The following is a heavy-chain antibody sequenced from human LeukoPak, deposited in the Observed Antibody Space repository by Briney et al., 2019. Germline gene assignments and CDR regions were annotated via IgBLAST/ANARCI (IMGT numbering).Heavy chain of an antibody. Sequence: GASVKVSCKASGYTFTSYYMHWVRQAPGQGLEWMGIINLSGGSTSYAQKFQGRVTMTGDTSTSTVYMELSSLRSVDTAVYYCATDLIVGATSADYWGQGTLVTVSS. V-gene: IGHV1-46*01. CDR2: INLSGGST. CDR3: ATDLIVGATSADY. D-gene: IGHD1-26*01. J-gene: IGHJ4*02. CDR1: GYTFTSYY.